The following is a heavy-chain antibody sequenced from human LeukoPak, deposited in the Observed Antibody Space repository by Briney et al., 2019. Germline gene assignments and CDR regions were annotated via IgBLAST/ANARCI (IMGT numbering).Heavy chain of an antibody. CDR2: IYYSGST. D-gene: IGHD3-9*01. CDR1: GGSISSSSYY. CDR3: ARLFNYDILTGYYDPTPDY. J-gene: IGHJ4*02. V-gene: IGHV4-39*01. Sequence: SETLSLTCTVSGGSISSSSYYWGLIRQPPGKGLEWIGSIYYSGSTYYNPSLKSRVTISVDTSKNQFSLKLSSVTAADTAVYYCARLFNYDILTGYYDPTPDYWGQGTLVTVSS.